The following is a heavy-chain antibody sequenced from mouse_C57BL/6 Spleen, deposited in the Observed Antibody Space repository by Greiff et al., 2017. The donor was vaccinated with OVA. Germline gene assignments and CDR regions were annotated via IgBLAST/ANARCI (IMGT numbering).Heavy chain of an antibody. J-gene: IGHJ4*01. D-gene: IGHD1-1*01. CDR1: GYTFTSYW. Sequence: QVQLQQPGAELVKPGASVKLSCKASGYTFTSYWMHWVKQRPGQGLEWIGMIHPNSGSTNYNEKFKSKATLTVDKSSSTAYMQLSSLTSEDSAVYYCARVGYYGSSYWDYAMDYWGQGTSVTVSS. CDR3: ARVGYYGSSYWDYAMDY. V-gene: IGHV1-64*01. CDR2: IHPNSGST.